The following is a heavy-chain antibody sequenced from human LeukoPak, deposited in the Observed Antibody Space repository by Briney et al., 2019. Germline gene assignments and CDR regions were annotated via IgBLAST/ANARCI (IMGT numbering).Heavy chain of an antibody. CDR1: EYTFSGHL. CDR2: INPNSGGT. D-gene: IGHD6-19*01. J-gene: IGHJ3*01. CDR3: AQSIAVPRIPTFDV. Sequence: ASVRVSCKASEYTFSGHLIHWMRQAPGQGLEWVGWINPNSGGTNYAQKFQGRVTLTRDTSAGTAYMDLSSLRSDDTAVYYCAQSIAVPRIPTFDVWGQGTVVAVSS. V-gene: IGHV1-2*02.